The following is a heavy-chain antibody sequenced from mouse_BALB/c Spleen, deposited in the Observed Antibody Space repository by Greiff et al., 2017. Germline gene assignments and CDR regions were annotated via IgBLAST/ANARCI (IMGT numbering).Heavy chain of an antibody. J-gene: IGHJ2*01. CDR2: INPNNGGT. D-gene: IGHD2-2*01. Sequence: VQLQQSGPELVKPGASVKIPCKASGYTFTDYNMDWVKQSHGKSLEWIGDINPNNGGTIYNQKFKGKATLTVDKSSSTAYMELRSLTSEDTAVYYCARRVWLRRDYFDYWGQGTTLTVSS. V-gene: IGHV1-18*01. CDR1: GYTFTDYN. CDR3: ARRVWLRRDYFDY.